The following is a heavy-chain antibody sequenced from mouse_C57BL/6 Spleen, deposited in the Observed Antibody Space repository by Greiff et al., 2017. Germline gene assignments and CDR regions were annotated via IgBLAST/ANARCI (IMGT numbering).Heavy chain of an antibody. Sequence: EVKLMESGAELVRPGASVKLSCTASGFNIKDDYMHWVKQRPEQGLEWIGWIDPENGDTEYASKFQGKATITADTSSNTAYLQLSSLTSEDTAVYYCTSPTLYWGQGTTRTVSS. CDR3: TSPTLY. J-gene: IGHJ2*01. V-gene: IGHV14-4*01. CDR2: IDPENGDT. D-gene: IGHD2-10*01. CDR1: GFNIKDDY.